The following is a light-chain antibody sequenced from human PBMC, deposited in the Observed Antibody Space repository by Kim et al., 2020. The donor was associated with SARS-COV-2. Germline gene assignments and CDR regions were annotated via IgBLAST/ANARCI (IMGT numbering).Light chain of an antibody. CDR3: LLFYSGVRV. Sequence: QAVVTQEPSLTVSPGGTVTLTCGSSTGPVTSGHFPYRFQQKPGQAPRTLIYDVTKRVSWTPARFSGSLPGGKAALTLSGAQPEDEAEYYCLLFYSGVRVFGGGTQLTVL. CDR2: DVT. J-gene: IGLJ3*02. CDR1: TGPVTSGHF. V-gene: IGLV7-46*01.